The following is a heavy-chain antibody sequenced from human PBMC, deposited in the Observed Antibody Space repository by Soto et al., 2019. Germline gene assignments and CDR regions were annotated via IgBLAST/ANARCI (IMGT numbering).Heavy chain of an antibody. CDR2: IYYSGST. CDR1: GGSISSYY. CDR3: ASSRDNWNYPRPWFFDY. V-gene: IGHV4-59*01. Sequence: SETLSLTCTVSGGSISSYYWSWIRQPPGKGLEWIGYIYYSGSTNYNPSLKSRVTISVDTSKNQFPLKLSSVTAADTAVYYCASSRDNWNYPRPWFFDYWGQGTRVTVS. J-gene: IGHJ4*02. D-gene: IGHD1-7*01.